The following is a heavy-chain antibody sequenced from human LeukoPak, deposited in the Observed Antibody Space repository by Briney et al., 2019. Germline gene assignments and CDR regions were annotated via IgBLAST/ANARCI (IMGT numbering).Heavy chain of an antibody. J-gene: IGHJ4*02. Sequence: PSETLSLTCTVSGGSISSSSYYWGWIRQPPGKGLEWIGSIYYSGSTYYNPSLKSRVTISVDTSKNQFSLKLSSVTAADTAVYYCARLGVYDSSGYYYVGSGYFDYWGQGTLVTVSS. CDR1: GGSISSSSYY. D-gene: IGHD3-22*01. V-gene: IGHV4-39*01. CDR3: ARLGVYDSSGYYYVGSGYFDY. CDR2: IYYSGST.